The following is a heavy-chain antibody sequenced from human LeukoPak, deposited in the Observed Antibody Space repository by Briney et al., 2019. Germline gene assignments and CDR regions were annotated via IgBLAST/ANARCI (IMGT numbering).Heavy chain of an antibody. CDR1: GFTLSSYN. Sequence: PGGSLRLSCAVSGFTLSSYNMNWVRQAPGKGLEWVSYIRNSGNTIYYADSVKGRFTISRDPAKNSLYLQMNSLRAEDTAVYYCARETLGFPYYFDYWGQGTLVTVSS. V-gene: IGHV3-48*01. CDR2: IRNSGNTI. CDR3: ARETLGFPYYFDY. J-gene: IGHJ4*02.